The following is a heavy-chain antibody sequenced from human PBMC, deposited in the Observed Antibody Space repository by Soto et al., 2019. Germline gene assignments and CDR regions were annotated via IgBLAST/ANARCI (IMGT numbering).Heavy chain of an antibody. CDR1: GFTFSSYS. V-gene: IGHV3-21*01. CDR2: ISSSSSYI. CDR3: ARDMRKDYYGSGSYYNRYYYYGMDV. Sequence: GGSLRLSCAASGFTFSSYSMNWVRQAPGKGLEWVSSISSSSSYIYYADSVKGRFTISRDNAKNSLYLQMNSLRAEDTAVYYCARDMRKDYYGSGSYYNRYYYYGMDVWGQGTTVTVS. J-gene: IGHJ6*02. D-gene: IGHD3-10*01.